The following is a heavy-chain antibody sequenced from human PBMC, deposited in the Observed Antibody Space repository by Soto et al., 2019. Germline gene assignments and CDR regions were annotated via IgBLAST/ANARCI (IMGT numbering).Heavy chain of an antibody. CDR3: ARGSIVDYDSSGPHLPQYNWFDP. V-gene: IGHV4-59*01. Sequence: SETLSLTCTVSGGSISSYYWSWIRQPPGKGLEWIGYIYYSGSTNYNPSLKSRVTISVDTSKNQFSLKLSSVTAADTAVYYCARGSIVDYDSSGPHLPQYNWFDPWGQGTLVTVSS. J-gene: IGHJ5*02. CDR1: GGSISSYY. CDR2: IYYSGST. D-gene: IGHD3-22*01.